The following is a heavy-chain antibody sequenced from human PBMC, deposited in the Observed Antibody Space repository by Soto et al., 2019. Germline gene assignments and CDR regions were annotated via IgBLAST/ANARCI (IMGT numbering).Heavy chain of an antibody. CDR2: IYHSGST. CDR1: SGSISSSNW. J-gene: IGHJ6*03. Sequence: QVQLQESGPGLVKPSGTLSLTCAVSSGSISSSNWWSWVRQPPGKGLEWIGEIYHSGSTNYNPSLKSRVTISVDKSKNQFSLNLSSVTAADTAVYYCARGGSSPSNYYYYYMDVWGKGTTVTVSS. V-gene: IGHV4-4*02. D-gene: IGHD6-6*01. CDR3: ARGGSSPSNYYYYYMDV.